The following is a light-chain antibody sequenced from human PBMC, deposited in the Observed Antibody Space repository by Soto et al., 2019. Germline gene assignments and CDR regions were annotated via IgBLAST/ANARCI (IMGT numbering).Light chain of an antibody. CDR2: DAS. Sequence: QMTKSPSALSASLGARVTITCQASQNIHSSLPWYHQKPVKVPKLLIYDASSVKSGVPTRCSGSRSGTEFTLTTSILQADDLANYCCQQYNIYSTFGQGTKVDIK. V-gene: IGKV1-5*01. CDR1: QNIHSS. J-gene: IGKJ1*01. CDR3: QQYNIYST.